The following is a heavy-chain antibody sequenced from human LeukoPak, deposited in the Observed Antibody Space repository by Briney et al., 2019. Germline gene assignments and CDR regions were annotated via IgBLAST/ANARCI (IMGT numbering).Heavy chain of an antibody. CDR2: IDPRASYT. CDR1: GYRFTNYW. D-gene: IGHD2-21*02. CDR3: ARRGDSTFDP. J-gene: IGHJ5*02. V-gene: IGHV5-10-1*01. Sequence: GESLGISCKGSGYRFTNYWISWVRQMPGKGLEWMGRIDPRASYTNYNPSFQGHVTISADKSISTAYLQWSSLKASDTAMYYCARRGDSTFDPWGQGTLVTVSS.